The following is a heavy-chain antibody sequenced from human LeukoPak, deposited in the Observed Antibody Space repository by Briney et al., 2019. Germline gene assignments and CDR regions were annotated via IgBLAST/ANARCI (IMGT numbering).Heavy chain of an antibody. Sequence: GGSLRLSCAASGFTYTNYWVSWFRQAPGQGLEWVASIKQDGSERYYVDSVKGRFTISRDNAKNSLFLQLSSPRVEDTAVYYCARGSMHVYHLYTDYWGQGTLVTASS. CDR3: ARGSMHVYHLYTDY. D-gene: IGHD3-16*01. J-gene: IGHJ4*02. CDR2: IKQDGSER. V-gene: IGHV3-7*01. CDR1: GFTYTNYW.